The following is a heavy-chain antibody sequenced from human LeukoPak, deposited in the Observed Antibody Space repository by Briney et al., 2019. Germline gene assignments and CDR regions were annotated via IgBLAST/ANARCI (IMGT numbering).Heavy chain of an antibody. J-gene: IGHJ6*04. CDR2: ISSSGSTI. Sequence: PGGSLRLSCAASGFTVSNNYMSWVRQAPGKGLEWVSYISSSGSTIYYADSVEGRFTISRDNAKNSLYLQMNSLRAEDTAVYYCAELGITMIGGVWGKGTTVTISS. CDR1: GFTVSNNY. CDR3: AELGITMIGGV. V-gene: IGHV3-11*04. D-gene: IGHD3-10*02.